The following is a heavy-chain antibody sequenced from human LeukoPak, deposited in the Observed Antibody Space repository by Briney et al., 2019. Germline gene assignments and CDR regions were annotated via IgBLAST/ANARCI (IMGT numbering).Heavy chain of an antibody. J-gene: IGHJ4*02. D-gene: IGHD2-2*01. CDR2: INHSGST. V-gene: IGHV4-34*01. Sequence: SETLSLTCAVYGGSFSGYYWSWIRQPPGKGLEWIGEINHSGSTNYNPSLKSRVTISVDTSKNQFSLKLSSVTAADTAVYYCAGRGTRTIVVVPAALSYWGQGTLVTVSS. CDR1: GGSFSGYY. CDR3: AGRGTRTIVVVPAALSY.